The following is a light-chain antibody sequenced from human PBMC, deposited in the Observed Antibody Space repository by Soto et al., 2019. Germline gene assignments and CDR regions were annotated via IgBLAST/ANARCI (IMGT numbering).Light chain of an antibody. J-gene: IGKJ4*01. CDR1: QSISSSY. V-gene: IGKV3-20*01. CDR3: QQYGDSRLT. CDR2: HAS. Sequence: ENVLTQSPGTLSLSPGERATLSCRASQSISSSYLAWYQQKPGQTPRLLIYHASSRATGIPDRFSGSGSGTDFTLTISRLEPEDFAVYYCQQYGDSRLTFGGGTKVEIK.